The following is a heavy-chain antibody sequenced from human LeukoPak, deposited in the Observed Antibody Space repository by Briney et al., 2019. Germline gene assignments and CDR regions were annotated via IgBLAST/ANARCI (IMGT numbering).Heavy chain of an antibody. Sequence: GGSLRLSCAASGFPFSTYNMNWVRQAPGKGLEWVSYISSGSGIIHYADSVKGRFTISRDNAKHSLYLQMNSLRDEDTAVYYCARVKTTVTTYWFDPWGQGTLVTVSS. CDR3: ARVKTTVTTYWFDP. CDR2: ISSGSGII. J-gene: IGHJ5*02. CDR1: GFPFSTYN. D-gene: IGHD4-17*01. V-gene: IGHV3-48*02.